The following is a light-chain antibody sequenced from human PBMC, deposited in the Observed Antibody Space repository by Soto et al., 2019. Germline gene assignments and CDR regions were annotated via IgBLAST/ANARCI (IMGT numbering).Light chain of an antibody. J-gene: IGKJ4*01. CDR2: GAS. CDR1: QSISSTY. V-gene: IGKV3D-20*02. CDR3: QQRDDRQT. Sequence: SAFTLTLSPGERATLACRASQSISSTYLAWYQQKPGQAPRLLIYGASSRATGIPDRFSGSGAGTDFTLTISRLPPEDSAVYYCQQRDDRQTFGRGTKVDIK.